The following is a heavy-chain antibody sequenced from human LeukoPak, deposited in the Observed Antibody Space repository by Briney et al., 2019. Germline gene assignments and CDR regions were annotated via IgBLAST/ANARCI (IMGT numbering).Heavy chain of an antibody. CDR2: IHYSGST. J-gene: IGHJ5*02. Sequence: SETLSLTCTVSGGSISSYYWSWIRQPPGKGLEWIGYIHYSGSTNYNPSLKSRVTISVDTSKNQFSLKLSSVTAADTAVYYCARVGGSGYYWGRYNWFDPWGQGTLVTVSS. D-gene: IGHD3-22*01. V-gene: IGHV4-59*01. CDR1: GGSISSYY. CDR3: ARVGGSGYYWGRYNWFDP.